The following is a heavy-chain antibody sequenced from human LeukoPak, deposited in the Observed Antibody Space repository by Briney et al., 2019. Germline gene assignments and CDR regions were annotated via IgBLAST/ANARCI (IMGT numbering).Heavy chain of an antibody. V-gene: IGHV3-66*01. CDR2: IYSGGST. CDR3: ARAEVWGSYRTSDY. D-gene: IGHD3-16*02. Sequence: GGSLRLSCAASEFSVGSNYMTWVRQAPGKGLEWVSLIYSGGSTYYADSVKGRFTISRDNAKNSLYLQTNSLRAEDTAVYYCARAEVWGSYRTSDYWGQGTLVTVSS. J-gene: IGHJ4*02. CDR1: EFSVGSNY.